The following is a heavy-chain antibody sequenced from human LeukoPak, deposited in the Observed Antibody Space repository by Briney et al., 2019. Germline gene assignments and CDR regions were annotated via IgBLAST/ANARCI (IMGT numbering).Heavy chain of an antibody. V-gene: IGHV3-48*01. CDR2: ISGSGRTI. Sequence: GGSLRLSCAASGFTFRSYSFNWVRQAPGKGLEWVSYISGSGRTIYYADSVRGRFTISRDDAKNSLYLQMNSLRAEDTAVYYCARPEIPEGVLWYYYMDVWGKGTTVTVS. CDR3: ARPEIPEGVLWYYYMDV. J-gene: IGHJ6*03. CDR1: GFTFRSYS. D-gene: IGHD3-10*01.